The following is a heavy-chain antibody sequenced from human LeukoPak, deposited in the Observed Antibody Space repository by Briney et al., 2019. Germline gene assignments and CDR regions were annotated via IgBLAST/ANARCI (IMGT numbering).Heavy chain of an antibody. CDR3: ARDPAYYYDSSGSGNAFDI. CDR1: GFTFSDYY. Sequence: PGGSLRLSCAASGFTFSDYYMSWIRQAPGKGLEWVSHISSSGSTIYYADSVKGRFTISRDNAKNSLYLQMNSLRAEDTAVYYCARDPAYYYDSSGSGNAFDIWGQGTMVTVSS. D-gene: IGHD3-22*01. V-gene: IGHV3-11*01. J-gene: IGHJ3*02. CDR2: ISSSGSTI.